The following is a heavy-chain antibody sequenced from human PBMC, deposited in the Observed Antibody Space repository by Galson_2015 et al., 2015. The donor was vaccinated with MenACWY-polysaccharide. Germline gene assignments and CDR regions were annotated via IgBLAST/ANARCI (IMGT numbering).Heavy chain of an antibody. V-gene: IGHV1-8*01. CDR2: MNPNRGNI. CDR1: GYTFTSYE. CDR3: ARAGYKASDC. J-gene: IGHJ4*02. Sequence: SVKVSCKASGYTFTSYEINWVRQAPGQGLEWMGWMNPNRGNIDYAQKFLGKFTMTRDTSIGTDYMELNDLRPEHTAVYYCARAGYKASDCWGQGTLVSVSS. D-gene: IGHD5-18*01.